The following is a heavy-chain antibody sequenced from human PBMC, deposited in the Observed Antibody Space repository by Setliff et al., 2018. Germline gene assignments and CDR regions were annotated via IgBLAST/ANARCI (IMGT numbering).Heavy chain of an antibody. CDR1: GYTFTAYY. Sequence: ASVKVSCKASGYTFTAYYMHWVRQAPGQGLEWMGWINPGSGATNLAQRFQGRVTMTRDTSISTAYMELSSLRSDDTAVYYCARDPFLVQQFPYYMDVWGKGTTVTVSS. V-gene: IGHV1-2*02. CDR3: ARDPFLVQQFPYYMDV. CDR2: INPGSGAT. J-gene: IGHJ6*03. D-gene: IGHD6-13*01.